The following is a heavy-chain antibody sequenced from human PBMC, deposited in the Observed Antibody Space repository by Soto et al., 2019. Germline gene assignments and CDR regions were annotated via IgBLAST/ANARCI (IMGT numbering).Heavy chain of an antibody. V-gene: IGHV1-69*13. CDR1: GGTFSSYA. CDR2: IIPIFGTA. D-gene: IGHD5-12*01. Sequence: SVKVSCKASGGTFSSYAISWVRQAPGQGLEWMGGIIPIFGTANYAQRFQGRVTITADESTSTAYMELSSLRSEDTAVYYCARTPPVDGYNSKGPYYFDYWGQGTLVTVSS. J-gene: IGHJ4*02. CDR3: ARTPPVDGYNSKGPYYFDY.